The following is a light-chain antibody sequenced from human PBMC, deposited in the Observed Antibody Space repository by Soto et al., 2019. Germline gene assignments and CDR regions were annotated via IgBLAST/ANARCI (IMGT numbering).Light chain of an antibody. CDR3: NSYSTSSTPLV. J-gene: IGLJ2*01. CDR2: DVN. CDR1: SSDVGGYDY. Sequence: QSALTQPASVSGSPGPSITISCTGTSSDVGGYDYVSWYQQHPGKAPRLMIYDVNNRPSGVSNRFSGSKSGNTASRTISGLQAEDEADYYCNSYSTSSTPLVFGGGTKVTVL. V-gene: IGLV2-14*03.